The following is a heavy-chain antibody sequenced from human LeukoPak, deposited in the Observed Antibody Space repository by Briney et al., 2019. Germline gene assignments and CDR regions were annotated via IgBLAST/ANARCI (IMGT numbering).Heavy chain of an antibody. Sequence: GGSLRLSCAASGFTLSNYWMHWVRQAPGKGLEWVSYISSSGSTIYYADSVKGRFTISRDNAKNSLYLQMNSLRAEDTAVYFCARRRYNWNAIDYWGQGTLVTVSS. D-gene: IGHD1-20*01. CDR1: GFTLSNYW. J-gene: IGHJ4*02. CDR2: ISSSGSTI. CDR3: ARRRYNWNAIDY. V-gene: IGHV3-11*01.